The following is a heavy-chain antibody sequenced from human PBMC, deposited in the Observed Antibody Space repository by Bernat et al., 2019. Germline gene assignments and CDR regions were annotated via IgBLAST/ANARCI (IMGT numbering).Heavy chain of an antibody. CDR3: AKGVLLGHYYGMDV. CDR1: GFTFSSYG. J-gene: IGHJ6*02. D-gene: IGHD3-10*01. Sequence: QVQLVESGGGVVQPGKSLRLSCTASGFTFSSYGMHWVRQAPGKGLEWVAVISYDGSNKYYADSVKGRFTISRDNSKNTLYLQMNSLRAEDTAVYYCAKGVLLGHYYGMDVWGQGTKVTVS. V-gene: IGHV3-30*18. CDR2: ISYDGSNK.